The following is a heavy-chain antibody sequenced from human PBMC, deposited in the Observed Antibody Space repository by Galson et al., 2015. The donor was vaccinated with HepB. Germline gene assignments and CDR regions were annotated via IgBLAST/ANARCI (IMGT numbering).Heavy chain of an antibody. CDR1: GGSISSYY. CDR2: IYYRGST. D-gene: IGHD6-19*01. Sequence: SETLSLTCTVSGGSISSYYWSWIRQPPGKGLEWIGYIYYRGSTNYNPSLKSRVTISVDTSKNQFSLKLSSVTAADTAVYYCAREDSSGWFGDYYFDYWGQGTLVTVSS. J-gene: IGHJ4*02. CDR3: AREDSSGWFGDYYFDY. V-gene: IGHV4-59*12.